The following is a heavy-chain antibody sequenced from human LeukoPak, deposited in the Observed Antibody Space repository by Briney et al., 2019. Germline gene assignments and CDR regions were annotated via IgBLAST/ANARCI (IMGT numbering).Heavy chain of an antibody. CDR2: SHQTGST. CDR3: ASFGSSWYRGMDV. V-gene: IGHV4-4*02. D-gene: IGHD6-13*01. Sequence: SETLSLTCAVSGGSIGSIEWFSWVRQTPGKGLEWIGESHQTGSTNYNPSLKSRVTISVDKSKNQFSLKLSSVTAADTAVYYCASFGSSWYRGMDVWGKGTTVTVSS. CDR1: GGSIGSIEW. J-gene: IGHJ6*04.